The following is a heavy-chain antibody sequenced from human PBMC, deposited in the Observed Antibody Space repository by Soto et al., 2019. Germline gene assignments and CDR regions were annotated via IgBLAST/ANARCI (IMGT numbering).Heavy chain of an antibody. J-gene: IGHJ3*02. D-gene: IGHD2-2*01. CDR2: TYYRSKWYN. Sequence: SQTLSLTCAISGDSVSSNSAAWNWIRQSPSRGLEWLGRTYYRSKWYNDYAVSVKSRITINPDTSKNQFSLQLNSVTPEDTAVYYCARDPGLHCSSTSCYGDAFDIWGQGTMVTVSS. V-gene: IGHV6-1*01. CDR3: ARDPGLHCSSTSCYGDAFDI. CDR1: GDSVSSNSAA.